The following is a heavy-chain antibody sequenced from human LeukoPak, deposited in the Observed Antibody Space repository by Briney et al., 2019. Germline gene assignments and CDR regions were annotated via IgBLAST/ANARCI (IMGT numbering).Heavy chain of an antibody. CDR1: GFTFSDYY. D-gene: IGHD4-17*01. CDR3: ARDSTGINYYGMDV. Sequence: PGGSLRLSCAASGFTFSDYYMSWIRQAPGKGLEWVSYISSSGNTIYYADSVKGRFTISRDNAKNSLYLQMNSLRAEDTAVYYCARDSTGINYYGMDVWGQGTTVTVSS. CDR2: ISSSGNTI. J-gene: IGHJ6*02. V-gene: IGHV3-11*01.